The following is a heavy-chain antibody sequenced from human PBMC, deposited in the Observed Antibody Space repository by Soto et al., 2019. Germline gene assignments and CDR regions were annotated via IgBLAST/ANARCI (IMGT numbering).Heavy chain of an antibody. CDR1: GVSISYNY. Sequence: QVQLQVSGPGLVRPSETLSLTCTVSGVSISYNYWNWVRQPPGKGLEWIGYIYYTGNVKYTSSLKRRVSISIDRSKNQFSLNVTSVTAADTAVYDCARVGSRPDAFDMWGQGTTVTISS. V-gene: IGHV4-59*08. J-gene: IGHJ3*02. CDR3: ARVGSRPDAFDM. CDR2: IYYTGNV. D-gene: IGHD1-26*01.